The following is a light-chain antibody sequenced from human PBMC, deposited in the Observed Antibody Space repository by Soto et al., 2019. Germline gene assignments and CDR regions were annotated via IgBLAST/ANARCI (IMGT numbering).Light chain of an antibody. CDR1: ESVSSY. V-gene: IGKV3-11*01. J-gene: IGKJ1*01. Sequence: EIVLTQSPATLSLSPGERATLSCRASESVSSYLTWYQQKPGQAPRLLIYGASNRATGIPARFSGSGSGTDFTLTISSLEPEDFAVYYCQQYGSSPWTFGQGTKVEIK. CDR3: QQYGSSPWT. CDR2: GAS.